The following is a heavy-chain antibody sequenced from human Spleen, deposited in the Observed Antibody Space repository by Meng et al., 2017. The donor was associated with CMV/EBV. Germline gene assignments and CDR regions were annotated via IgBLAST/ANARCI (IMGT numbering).Heavy chain of an antibody. Sequence: ASVKVSCKASGYTFTSYYMHWVRQAPGQGLEWMGIINPSGGSTSYAQKFQGRVTMTRDTSTSTVYMELSRLRSDDTAVYYCARALTLFTDSSGYYPWGQGTLVTVSS. CDR3: ARALTLFTDSSGYYP. D-gene: IGHD3-22*01. CDR1: GYTFTSYY. CDR2: INPSGGST. J-gene: IGHJ4*02. V-gene: IGHV1-46*01.